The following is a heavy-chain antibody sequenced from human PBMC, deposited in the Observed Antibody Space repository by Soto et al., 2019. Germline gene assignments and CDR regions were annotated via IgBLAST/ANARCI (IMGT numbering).Heavy chain of an antibody. CDR3: ARGGYSYGHPNYYGMDV. CDR1: GYTFTSYY. V-gene: IGHV1-46*01. D-gene: IGHD5-18*01. Sequence: GASVKVSCKASGYTFTSYYMHWVRQAPGQGLEWMGIINPSGGSTSYAQKFQGRVTMTRDTSTSTVYMELSSLRSEDTAVYYCARGGYSYGHPNYYGMDVWGQGTTVTVSS. CDR2: INPSGGST. J-gene: IGHJ6*02.